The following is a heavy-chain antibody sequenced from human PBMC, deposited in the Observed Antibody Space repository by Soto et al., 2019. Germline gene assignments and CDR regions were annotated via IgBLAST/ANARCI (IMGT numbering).Heavy chain of an antibody. V-gene: IGHV3-23*01. D-gene: IGHD6-19*01. J-gene: IGHJ1*01. Sequence: GGSLRLSCAASGFTFSSYAMSWVRQAPGKGLEWVSAISGSGGSTYYADSVKGRFTISRDNSKNTLYLQMNSLRAEDKAVYYCCGQQWLATGYFQHWGQGTLVTVSS. CDR3: CGQQWLATGYFQH. CDR1: GFTFSSYA. CDR2: ISGSGGST.